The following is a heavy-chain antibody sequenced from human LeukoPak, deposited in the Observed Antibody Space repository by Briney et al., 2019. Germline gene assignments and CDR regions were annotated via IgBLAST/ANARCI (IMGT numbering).Heavy chain of an antibody. CDR2: INPNSGGT. D-gene: IGHD6-19*01. J-gene: IGHJ6*02. Sequence: GASVKVSCTASGYTFSDYYIHWVRQGPGHGLEWMGWINPNSGGTDDAQRFQGRVTMTRETSNTTAYMELSRLGSDDTAVYYCARVNYRSGFYRNVYYYGMDVWGQGTTVTVSS. CDR3: ARVNYRSGFYRNVYYYGMDV. V-gene: IGHV1-2*02. CDR1: GYTFSDYY.